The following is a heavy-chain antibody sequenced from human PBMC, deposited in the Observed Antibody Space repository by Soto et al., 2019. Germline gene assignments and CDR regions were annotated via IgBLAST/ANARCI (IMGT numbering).Heavy chain of an antibody. CDR1: GYTFTSYG. CDR2: ISAYNGNT. Sequence: QVQLVQSGAEVKKPGASVKVSCKASGYTFTSYGISWVRQAPGQGLEWMGWISAYNGNTNYAQKLQGRVTMTTDTSTSTDYMELRGLRSDDTAVYYCARDPSPEWGSYRPNLFDPWGQGTLVTVSS. V-gene: IGHV1-18*01. J-gene: IGHJ5*02. D-gene: IGHD1-26*01. CDR3: ARDPSPEWGSYRPNLFDP.